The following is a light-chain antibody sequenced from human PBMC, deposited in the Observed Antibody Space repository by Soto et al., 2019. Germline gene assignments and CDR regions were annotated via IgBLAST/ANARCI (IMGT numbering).Light chain of an antibody. CDR2: AVS. CDR3: CSYAGRYTWV. Sequence: QSALTQPRSVSGSPGQSVTISCTGTSSDVGAYNYVSWYQQHPGKAPKFMIYAVSRRPSGVPDRFSGSKSGNTASLTISGLQAEDEAYYYCCSYAGRYTWVFGGGTKLTVL. J-gene: IGLJ3*02. V-gene: IGLV2-11*01. CDR1: SSDVGAYNY.